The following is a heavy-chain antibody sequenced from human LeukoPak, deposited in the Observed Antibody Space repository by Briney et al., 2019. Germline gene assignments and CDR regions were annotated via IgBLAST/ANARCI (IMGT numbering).Heavy chain of an antibody. J-gene: IGHJ4*02. CDR3: ARQGVIAQPFDY. CDR1: GYSFTTYW. D-gene: IGHD2-21*01. Sequence: GESLNISCKASGYSFTTYWIGWVRQLPGKNPEWMGIISPGDSDFRYSPSFQGQVTISVDKSISTAYLQWSSLKASDTAMYYCARQGVIAQPFDYWGQGTLVTVSS. CDR2: ISPGDSDF. V-gene: IGHV5-51*01.